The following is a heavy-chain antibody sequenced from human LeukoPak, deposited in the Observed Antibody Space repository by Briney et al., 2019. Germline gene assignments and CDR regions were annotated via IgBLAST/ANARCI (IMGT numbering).Heavy chain of an antibody. D-gene: IGHD6-19*01. J-gene: IGHJ6*03. CDR3: ARGPQWRGDYYYMDV. CDR2: MNPNSGNK. V-gene: IGHV1-8*01. CDR1: GYSFTNFD. Sequence: ASVQLSCKASGYSFTNFDINWVRQDTGQGLEWMGWMNPNSGNKGYAQKFQGRVTMTMNTSITTAYMELSSLRSEDTAVYYCARGPQWRGDYYYMDVWGRGTTVTVSS.